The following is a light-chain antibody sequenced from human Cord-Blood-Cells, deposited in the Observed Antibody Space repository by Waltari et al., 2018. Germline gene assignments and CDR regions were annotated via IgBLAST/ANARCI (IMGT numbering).Light chain of an antibody. V-gene: IGLV2-14*01. Sequence: QSALTQPASVSGSPGQSITISCTGTSSDVGGYNYVSWYQQHPCKAPNLMIYEVSNRPSGVSNRFSGSKSCNTASLTISGLQAEDEADYYCSSYTSSSVVFGGGTKLTVL. CDR3: SSYTSSSVV. CDR1: SSDVGGYNY. J-gene: IGLJ2*01. CDR2: EVS.